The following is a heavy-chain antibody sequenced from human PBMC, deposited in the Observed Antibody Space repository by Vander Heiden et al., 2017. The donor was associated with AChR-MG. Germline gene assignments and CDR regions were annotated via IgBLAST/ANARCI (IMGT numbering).Heavy chain of an antibody. Sequence: QVQLVQSGAEVKKPGSSVKVSCKASGGTFSSSAISWVRQAPGQGLEWMGGIIPIFGTANYAQKFQGRVTITADESTSTAYMELSSLRSEDTAVYYCARDPLPLIGDIVATGTPYLVRYMDVWGKGTTVTVSS. V-gene: IGHV1-69*01. CDR1: GGTFSSSA. CDR2: IIPIFGTA. CDR3: ARDPLPLIGDIVATGTPYLVRYMDV. J-gene: IGHJ6*03. D-gene: IGHD5-12*01.